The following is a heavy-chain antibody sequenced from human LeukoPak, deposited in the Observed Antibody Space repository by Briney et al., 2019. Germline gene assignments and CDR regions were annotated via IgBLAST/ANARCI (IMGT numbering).Heavy chain of an antibody. CDR3: ARGLDTVTTGAEYFQH. CDR1: GYTFTSYD. CDR2: MNPNSGNT. J-gene: IGHJ1*01. Sequence: ASVKVSCKASGYTFTSYDINWVRQATGQGLEWMGWMNPNSGNTGYAQKFQGRVTMTRNTSISTAYMELSSLRSEDTAVYYCARGLDTVTTGAEYFQHWGQGTLVTVSS. V-gene: IGHV1-8*01. D-gene: IGHD4-17*01.